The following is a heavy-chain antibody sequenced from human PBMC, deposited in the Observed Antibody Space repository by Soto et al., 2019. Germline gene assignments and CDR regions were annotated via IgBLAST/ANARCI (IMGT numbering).Heavy chain of an antibody. V-gene: IGHV3-7*01. CDR2: IKPDGSAT. CDR1: GFTFGSYW. D-gene: IGHD2-21*02. J-gene: IGHJ4*02. Sequence: PGGSLRLSCAVSGFTFGSYWMNWVRLIPGKGLEWVAYIKPDGSATYYADSVKGRFTISRDNAKNSLYLQMNSLRVEDTSVYYCARAGYCGPGCCYYFDYWGQGTLVTVSS. CDR3: ARAGYCGPGCCYYFDY.